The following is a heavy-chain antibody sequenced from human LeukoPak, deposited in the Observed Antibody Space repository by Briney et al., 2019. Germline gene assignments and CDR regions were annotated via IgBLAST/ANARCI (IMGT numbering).Heavy chain of an antibody. CDR2: ISSSSSTI. Sequence: PGGSLRLSCAASGFTFSSYSMNWVRQAPGMGLEWVSYISSSSSTIYYADSVKGRFTISRDNAKNSLYLQMNSLRAEDTAVYYCARDEGSHLAAAGTALDYWGQGTLVTVSS. CDR3: ARDEGSHLAAAGTALDY. V-gene: IGHV3-48*01. D-gene: IGHD6-13*01. J-gene: IGHJ4*02. CDR1: GFTFSSYS.